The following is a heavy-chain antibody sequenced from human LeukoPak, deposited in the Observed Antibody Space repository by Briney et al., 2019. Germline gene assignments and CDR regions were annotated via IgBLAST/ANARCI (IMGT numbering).Heavy chain of an antibody. V-gene: IGHV1-8*03. CDR2: MNPNSGDT. D-gene: IGHD6-13*01. CDR1: GYSFTSYG. CDR3: ARELRVAAAGHFDY. J-gene: IGHJ4*02. Sequence: GASVKVSCKTSGYSFTSYGINWVRQATGQGLEWMGWMNPNSGDTGYAQKFQGRVTITRNTSISTAYMELSSLRSEDTAVYYCARELRVAAAGHFDYWGQGTLVTVSS.